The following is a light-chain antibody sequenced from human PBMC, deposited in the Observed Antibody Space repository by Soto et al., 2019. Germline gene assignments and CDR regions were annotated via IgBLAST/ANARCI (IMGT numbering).Light chain of an antibody. Sequence: ERVMTQSPATPSVSPGERTTLSCRASQSVSSNLAWSQQIPGQAPRLLIYGASTRATGIPARFSGSGSGTEFTLTISSLQSEDVAVYYCQQYHNWPPTFGQGTKVDIK. J-gene: IGKJ1*01. V-gene: IGKV3-15*01. CDR1: QSVSSN. CDR2: GAS. CDR3: QQYHNWPPT.